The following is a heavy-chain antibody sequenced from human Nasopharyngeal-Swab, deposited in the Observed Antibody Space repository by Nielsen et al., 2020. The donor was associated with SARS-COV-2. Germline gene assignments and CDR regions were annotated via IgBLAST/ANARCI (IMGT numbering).Heavy chain of an antibody. Sequence: SETLSLTCTVSGGSISRYYWSWIRQPPGKGLEWTGYIYYSGSTNYNPSLKSRVTISVDTSKNQFSLKLSSVTAADTAVYYCARHAYGGNSDGLFDYWGQGTLVTVSS. J-gene: IGHJ4*02. CDR1: GGSISRYY. D-gene: IGHD4-23*01. V-gene: IGHV4-59*08. CDR2: IYYSGST. CDR3: ARHAYGGNSDGLFDY.